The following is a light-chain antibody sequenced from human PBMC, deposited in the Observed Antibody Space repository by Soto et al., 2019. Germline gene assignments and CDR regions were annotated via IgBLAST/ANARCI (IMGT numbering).Light chain of an antibody. CDR1: RSNIGAGYD. Sequence: QSVLTQPPSVSGAPGQRVTISCTGRRSNIGAGYDVHWYQQLPGTAPKLLIYGNSNRPSGVPDRFSGSKSGTSASLAITGLKAEDEADYYCQAYDSSLSAGVFCGGTELTVL. CDR3: QAYDSSLSAGV. V-gene: IGLV1-40*01. CDR2: GNS. J-gene: IGLJ3*02.